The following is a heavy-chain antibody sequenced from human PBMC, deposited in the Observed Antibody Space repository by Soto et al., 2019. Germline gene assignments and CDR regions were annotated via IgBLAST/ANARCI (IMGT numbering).Heavy chain of an antibody. Sequence: QVQLVQSGAEVKKPGASVKVSCKASGYTFTSYDINWVRQATGQGLEWMGWMNPNSGNTGYAQKFQGRVTMTRNTSISTAYMELSSLRSEDTAVYYCARGLRGLGARDRRPLYYYYMDGWGKGTTVTVSS. D-gene: IGHD3-10*01. V-gene: IGHV1-8*01. CDR1: GYTFTSYD. CDR3: ARGLRGLGARDRRPLYYYYMDG. CDR2: MNPNSGNT. J-gene: IGHJ6*03.